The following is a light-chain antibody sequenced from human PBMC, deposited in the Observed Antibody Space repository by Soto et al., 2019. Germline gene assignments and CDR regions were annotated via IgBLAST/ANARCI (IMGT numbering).Light chain of an antibody. J-gene: IGLJ1*01. CDR3: PAWDDRLNGYV. CDR2: YDN. Sequence: VLTQPPSVSEAPRQRVTISCSGSSSNIGNNSVNWYQQLPGKAPKLLMFYDNLLPSGVSDRFSGSSSGTSASLAISGLQSEDEADYYCPAWDDRLNGYVFGTGTKVTVL. V-gene: IGLV1-36*01. CDR1: SSNIGNNS.